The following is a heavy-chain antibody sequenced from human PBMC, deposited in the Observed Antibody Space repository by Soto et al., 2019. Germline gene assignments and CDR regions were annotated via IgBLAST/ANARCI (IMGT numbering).Heavy chain of an antibody. V-gene: IGHV1-18*01. Sequence: ASVKVSCKASGYTFTSYGISWVRQAPGQGLEWMGWISAYNGNTNYAQKLQGRVTMTTDTSTSTAYMELRSLRSDDTAVYYCAMYYYDSSGYYDEGYYYGMDVWGQGTTVRVSS. CDR2: ISAYNGNT. CDR3: AMYYYDSSGYYDEGYYYGMDV. D-gene: IGHD3-22*01. CDR1: GYTFTSYG. J-gene: IGHJ6*02.